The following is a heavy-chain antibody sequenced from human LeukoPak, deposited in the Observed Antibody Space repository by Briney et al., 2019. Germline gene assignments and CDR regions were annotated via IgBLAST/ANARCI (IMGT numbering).Heavy chain of an antibody. Sequence: SETLSHTCTVSGGSISTVYWTWIRQPAGKGLEWIGLIYTSGTTNYNPSLKSRVTMSLDTSKNQFSLKLTSVTAADTAVYYCASDFGYWGQGTLVTVSS. CDR1: GGSISTVY. J-gene: IGHJ4*02. CDR2: IYTSGTT. CDR3: ASDFGY. D-gene: IGHD3-10*01. V-gene: IGHV4-4*07.